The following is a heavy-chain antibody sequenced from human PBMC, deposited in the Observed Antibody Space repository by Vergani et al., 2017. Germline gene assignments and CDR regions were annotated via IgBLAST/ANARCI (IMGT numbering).Heavy chain of an antibody. Sequence: EVQLLESGGGLVQPGGSLRLSCAASGFTFSSYAMSWVRQAPGKGLEWVSYISSSSSTIYYADSVKGRFTISRDNAKNSLYLQMNSLRAEDTAVYYCARDLSVAGYCSSTSCYALYYYYYYGMDVWGQGTTVTVSS. D-gene: IGHD2-2*01. CDR2: ISSSSSTI. CDR1: GFTFSSYA. V-gene: IGHV3-48*01. CDR3: ARDLSVAGYCSSTSCYALYYYYYYGMDV. J-gene: IGHJ6*02.